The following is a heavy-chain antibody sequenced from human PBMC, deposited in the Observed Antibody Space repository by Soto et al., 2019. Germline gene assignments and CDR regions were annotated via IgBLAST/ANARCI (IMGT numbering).Heavy chain of an antibody. J-gene: IGHJ5*02. CDR2: IYTSGST. D-gene: IGHD1-26*01. CDR3: ARDRIVGATRTWFDP. CDR1: GGSISSYY. V-gene: IGHV4-4*07. Sequence: SETLSLTCTVSGGSISSYYWSWIRQPAGKGLEWIGRIYTSGSTNYNPSLKSRVTMSVDTSKNQFSLKLSSVTAADTAVYYCARDRIVGATRTWFDPWGQGTLDTVSS.